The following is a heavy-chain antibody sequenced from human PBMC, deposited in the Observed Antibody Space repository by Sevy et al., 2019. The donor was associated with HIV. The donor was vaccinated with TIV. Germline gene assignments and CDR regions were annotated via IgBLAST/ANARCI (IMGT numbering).Heavy chain of an antibody. CDR2: LSFGCGKL. V-gene: IGHV3-23*01. D-gene: IGHD2-8*01. CDR1: GFAFYDYS. Sequence: GGSLRLSCAASGFAFYDYSMSWIRQAPGKGLEWVATLSFGCGKLNYADSVKGRFTISRDNSKNSFYLQMDNLRVEDTALYYCAREGCTRPHDYWGQGTRVIVSS. CDR3: AREGCTRPHDY. J-gene: IGHJ4*02.